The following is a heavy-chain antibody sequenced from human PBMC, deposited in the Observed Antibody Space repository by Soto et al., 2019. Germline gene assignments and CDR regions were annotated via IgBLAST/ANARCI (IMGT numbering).Heavy chain of an antibody. Sequence: PGGSLRLSCVGSGFVFKNFAINWVRQPPGKGLEWVSVIRGTGLNTYYAASVKGRFNISSDNSKNTVYLQMDSLKVEDTAVYYCAKRASPANIDNWFDPWGPGTQVTVSS. J-gene: IGHJ5*02. V-gene: IGHV3-23*01. CDR2: IRGTGLNT. CDR3: AKRASPANIDNWFDP. CDR1: GFVFKNFA.